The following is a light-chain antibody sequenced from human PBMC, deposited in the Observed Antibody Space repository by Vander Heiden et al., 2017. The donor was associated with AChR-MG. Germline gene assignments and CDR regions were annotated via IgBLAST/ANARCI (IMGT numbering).Light chain of an antibody. V-gene: IGKV2-28*01. CDR1: QSLLHSNGYNY. J-gene: IGKJ1*01. CDR3: MQALRNPRT. CDR2: LGS. Sequence: DIVMTQSPLSLPVTPGEPASISCRSSQSLLHSNGYNYLDWYLQKPGQSPQLLIYLGSNRASGVPDRFSGSGSGTDFTLKISRVEAEDVGVYFCMQALRNPRTFDQGTRVEIK.